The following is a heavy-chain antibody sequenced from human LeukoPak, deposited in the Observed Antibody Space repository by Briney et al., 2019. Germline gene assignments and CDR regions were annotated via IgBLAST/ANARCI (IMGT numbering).Heavy chain of an antibody. CDR2: ISSSSSYI. CDR3: AAIPGTVELDY. CDR1: GFTFSSYS. V-gene: IGHV3-21*01. J-gene: IGHJ4*02. Sequence: GGSLRLSCAASGFTFSSYSMNWVRQAPGKGLEWVSSISSSSSYIYYADSVKGRFTISRNNAKNSLYLQMNSLRAEDTAVYYCAAIPGTVELDYWGQGTLVTVSS. D-gene: IGHD1-26*01.